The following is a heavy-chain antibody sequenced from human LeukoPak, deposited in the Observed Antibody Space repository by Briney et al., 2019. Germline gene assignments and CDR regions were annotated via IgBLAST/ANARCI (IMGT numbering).Heavy chain of an antibody. CDR2: STDKLYSYTT. V-gene: IGHV3-72*01. D-gene: IGHD2-15*01. CDR3: VRAGGTRGYDI. CDR1: GFTFSDHR. J-gene: IGHJ3*02. Sequence: GGSLRLSCAVSGFTFSDHRMDWVRQVPGKGLQWVGRSTDKLYSYTTEYAASVKGRFTISRADSENSLYLQMNSLKTEDTAVYYCVRAGGTRGYDIWGQGTLVTVSS.